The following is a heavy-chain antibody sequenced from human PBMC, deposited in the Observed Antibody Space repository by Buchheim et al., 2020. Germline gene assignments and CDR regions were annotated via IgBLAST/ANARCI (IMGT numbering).Heavy chain of an antibody. V-gene: IGHV1-69*01. Sequence: QVQLVQSGADVKKPGSSVKVSCKASGGTFRRYAITWVRQAPGQGLEWMGAIIPIFGTANYAQKFQGRVTITADESTGTAYMELSSLRSDDTAVYYCATGRLAVTWVFDYWGQGTL. J-gene: IGHJ4*02. D-gene: IGHD6-19*01. CDR1: GGTFRRYA. CDR3: ATGRLAVTWVFDY. CDR2: IIPIFGTA.